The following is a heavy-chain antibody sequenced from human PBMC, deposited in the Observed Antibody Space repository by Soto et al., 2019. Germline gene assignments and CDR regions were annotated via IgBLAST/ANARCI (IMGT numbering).Heavy chain of an antibody. CDR1: GGSISSSSYY. J-gene: IGHJ5*02. V-gene: IGHV4-39*01. CDR3: ARHEYSDFWSGYYPESSFDP. Sequence: SETLSLTCTVSGGSISSSSYYWGWIRQPPGKGLEWIGSIYYSGSTYYNPSLKSRVTISVDTSKNQFSLKLSSVTAADTAVYYCARHEYSDFWSGYYPESSFDPWGQGTLVTVSS. CDR2: IYYSGST. D-gene: IGHD3-3*01.